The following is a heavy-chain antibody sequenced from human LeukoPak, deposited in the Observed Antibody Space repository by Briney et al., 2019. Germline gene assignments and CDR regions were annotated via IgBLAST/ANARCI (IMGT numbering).Heavy chain of an antibody. V-gene: IGHV1-2*02. J-gene: IGHJ3*02. Sequence: ASVKVSCKASGYTFTGYYMHWVRQAPGQGLEWMGWINPNSGGTNYAQKFQGRVTMTRDTSISTAYMELSRLRSDDTAVYYCARDSIVAAGTPGAFDIWGQGTMVTVSS. D-gene: IGHD6-25*01. CDR3: ARDSIVAAGTPGAFDI. CDR2: INPNSGGT. CDR1: GYTFTGYY.